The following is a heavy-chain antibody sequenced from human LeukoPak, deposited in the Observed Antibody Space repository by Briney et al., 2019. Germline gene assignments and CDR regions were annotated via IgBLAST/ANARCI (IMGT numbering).Heavy chain of an antibody. V-gene: IGHV5-51*01. CDR2: IYPADSDT. CDR1: GYSFTSYW. CDR3: ARRRTGTYYFDY. D-gene: IGHD1/OR15-1a*01. J-gene: IGHJ4*02. Sequence: GESLKISCEGSGYSFTSYWIGWLRQMPGKGLEWMGIIYPADSDTRYSPSFKGQVTISADKSISTAYLQWNSLKASDTAMYYCARRRTGTYYFDYWGQGTIVTVSS.